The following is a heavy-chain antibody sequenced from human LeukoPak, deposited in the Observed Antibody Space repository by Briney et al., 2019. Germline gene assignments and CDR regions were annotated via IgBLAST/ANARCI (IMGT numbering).Heavy chain of an antibody. CDR1: GGSFSGYY. CDR2: INHSGST. V-gene: IGHV4-34*01. J-gene: IGHJ4*02. Sequence: PSETLSLTCAVYGGSFSGYYWSWIRQPPGKGLEWIGEINHSGSTNYNQSLNSLVTISVDTSRIQCSLKLSSVTAADTAVYYCARGVIVVVPAATHFDYWGQGTLVTVSS. CDR3: ARGVIVVVPAATHFDY. D-gene: IGHD2-2*01.